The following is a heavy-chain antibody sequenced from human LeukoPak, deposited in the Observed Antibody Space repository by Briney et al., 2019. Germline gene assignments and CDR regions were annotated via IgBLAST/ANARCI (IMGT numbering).Heavy chain of an antibody. D-gene: IGHD6-13*01. CDR2: INGGNGNT. Sequence: ASVKVSCKASGYTFTTYAMHWVRQAPGQRLEWMGWINGGNGNTKYSQKFQGRVTITRDTSASTAYMELSSLRSEDTAVYYCARAAAGAPYYGMDVWGQGTTVTVSS. CDR1: GYTFTTYA. J-gene: IGHJ6*02. CDR3: ARAAAGAPYYGMDV. V-gene: IGHV1-3*01.